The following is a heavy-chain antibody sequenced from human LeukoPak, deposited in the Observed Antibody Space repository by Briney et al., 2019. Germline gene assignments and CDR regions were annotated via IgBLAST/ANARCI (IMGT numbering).Heavy chain of an antibody. D-gene: IGHD3-3*01. CDR1: GGSIRTYY. Sequence: PAETLSLTCTVSGGSIRTYYWGWIRQPPGKGPEWIGYISHSGSTNYNPSLKSRVTISVDTSKNQFSVKLSSVTAADTAVYYCARDREITKPYYYGMDVWGQGTTVTVSS. CDR2: ISHSGST. CDR3: ARDREITKPYYYGMDV. V-gene: IGHV4-59*01. J-gene: IGHJ6*02.